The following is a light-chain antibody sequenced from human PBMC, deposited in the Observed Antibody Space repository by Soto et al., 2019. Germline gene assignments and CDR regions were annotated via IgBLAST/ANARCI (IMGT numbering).Light chain of an antibody. V-gene: IGLV2-23*02. CDR2: EVN. CDR1: SSNVGSYKL. CDR3: SSSVGSSTYV. J-gene: IGLJ1*01. Sequence: QSALTQPASVSGSPGQSITISCTGTSSNVGSYKLVSWYQQHPGKAPKLMIFEVNKRPSGVSNRFSGSKSGNTSSLTIPGLKVECGADYYCSSSVGSSTYVIGTGTKLTVL.